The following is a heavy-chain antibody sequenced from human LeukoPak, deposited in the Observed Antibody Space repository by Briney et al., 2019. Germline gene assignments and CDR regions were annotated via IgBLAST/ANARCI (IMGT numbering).Heavy chain of an antibody. D-gene: IGHD3-10*01. CDR2: INHSGST. J-gene: IGHJ4*02. CDR1: GGSFSGYY. V-gene: IGHV4-34*01. Sequence: SETLSLTCAVYGGSFSGYYWSWIRQPPGKGLEWIGEINHSGSTNYNPSLKSRVTISIDTSKNQFSLELSSVTAADTAVYYCARGRWNYYGSGSYYSYWGQGTLVTVSS. CDR3: ARGRWNYYGSGSYYSY.